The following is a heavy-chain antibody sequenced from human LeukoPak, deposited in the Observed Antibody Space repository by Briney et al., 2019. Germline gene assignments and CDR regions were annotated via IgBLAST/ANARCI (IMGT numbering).Heavy chain of an antibody. CDR2: ISSSSNYI. D-gene: IGHD3-10*02. CDR1: GLTFSSYN. Sequence: GGSLRLSCVASGLTFSSYNMNWGRQAPGKGLEWVSFISSSSNYIYYADSVKGRFTISRDNAKNSLYLQMNSLRAEDTAVYYCAELGITMIGGVWGKGTTVTISS. CDR3: AELGITMIGGV. V-gene: IGHV3-21*01. J-gene: IGHJ6*04.